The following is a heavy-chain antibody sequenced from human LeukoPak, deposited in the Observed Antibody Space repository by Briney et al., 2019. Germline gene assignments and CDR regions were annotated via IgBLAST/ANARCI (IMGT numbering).Heavy chain of an antibody. CDR1: GFTFSSYG. CDR3: ARAHSSSWEGAFDI. J-gene: IGHJ3*02. V-gene: IGHV3-33*01. Sequence: GGSLRLSCAASGFTFSSYGMHWVRQAPGKGLEWVAVIWYDGSNKYYADSVKGRFTISRDDSKNTLYLQMNSLRAEDTAVYYCARAHSSSWEGAFDIWGQGTMVTVSS. CDR2: IWYDGSNK. D-gene: IGHD6-13*01.